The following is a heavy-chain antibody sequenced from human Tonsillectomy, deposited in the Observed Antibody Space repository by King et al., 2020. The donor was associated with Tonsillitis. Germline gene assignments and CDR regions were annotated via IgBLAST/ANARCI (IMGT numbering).Heavy chain of an antibody. Sequence: HVQLVESGAEVKKPGASVKVSCKASGYTFTGYYMHWVRQAPGQGLEWMGWINPNSGGTNYAQKFQGRVTMTRDTSISTAYMELSRLRSDDTAVYYCARDWQNYDSSGYYYRYFDYWGQGTLVTVSS. CDR3: ARDWQNYDSSGYYYRYFDY. CDR2: INPNSGGT. V-gene: IGHV1-2*02. D-gene: IGHD3-22*01. J-gene: IGHJ4*02. CDR1: GYTFTGYY.